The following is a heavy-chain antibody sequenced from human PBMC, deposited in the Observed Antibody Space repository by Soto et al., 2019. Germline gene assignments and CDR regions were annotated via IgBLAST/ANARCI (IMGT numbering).Heavy chain of an antibody. CDR1: GYSFTSYW. CDR3: VRLGEGSGCYRALDY. Sequence: GESLKISCNGSGYSFTSYWIGWVRQMPGKGLEWMGIIYPGDSDTRYSPSFQGQVTISADKSISTAYLQWSSLKASDTAMYYCVRLGEGSGCYRALDYWGQGTLVTVYS. D-gene: IGHD6-19*01. J-gene: IGHJ4*02. CDR2: IYPGDSDT. V-gene: IGHV5-51*01.